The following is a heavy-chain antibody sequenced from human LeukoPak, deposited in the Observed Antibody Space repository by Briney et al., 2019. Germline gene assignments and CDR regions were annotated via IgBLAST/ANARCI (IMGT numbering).Heavy chain of an antibody. J-gene: IGHJ4*02. CDR2: IYTSGST. D-gene: IGHD2-2*01. CDR3: ARVSSTSCLDY. V-gene: IGHV4-4*07. Sequence: PSETLSLTCTVSGGPISSYYWSWIRQPAGKGLEWIGHIYTSGSTNYNPSLRSRVTMSVDTSKNLFSLKLSSVTAADTAVYYCARVSSTSCLDYWGQGTLVTVSS. CDR1: GGPISSYY.